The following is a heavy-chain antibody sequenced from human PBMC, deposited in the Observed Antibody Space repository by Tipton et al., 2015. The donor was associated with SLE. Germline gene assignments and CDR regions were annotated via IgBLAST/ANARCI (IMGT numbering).Heavy chain of an antibody. V-gene: IGHV4-59*12. J-gene: IGHJ2*01. Sequence: TLSLTCSVSGVSISTYYWSWIRQSPGKGLEYIGEIHHRGSTNYKSSLRGRVTISVDKSKNQFSLKLTSVTAADTAVYYCARDRRGWYFDLWGRGTLVTVSS. CDR2: IHHRGST. D-gene: IGHD3-10*01. CDR1: GVSISTYY. CDR3: ARDRRGWYFDL.